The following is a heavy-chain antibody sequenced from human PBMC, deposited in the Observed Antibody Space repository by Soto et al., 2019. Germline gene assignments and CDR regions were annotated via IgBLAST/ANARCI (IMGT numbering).Heavy chain of an antibody. CDR2: IYYSGST. D-gene: IGHD2-15*01. J-gene: IGHJ4*02. V-gene: IGHV4-59*01. CDR1: GGYISSYY. Sequence: SETLSLTCTVSGGYISSYYWSWIRQPPGKGLAWIGYIYYSGSTNYNPSLKSRVTISVDTSKNQFSLKLSSVSSADTGVYYCARESPEGGGYFDYWGQGTLVTVSS. CDR3: ARESPEGGGYFDY.